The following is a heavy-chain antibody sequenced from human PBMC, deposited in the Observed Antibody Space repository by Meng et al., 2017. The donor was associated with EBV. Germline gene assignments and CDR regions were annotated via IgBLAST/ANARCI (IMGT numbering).Heavy chain of an antibody. CDR1: GDSISSSYY. V-gene: IGHV4-39*01. CDR2: VHYTGST. D-gene: IGHD6-19*01. CDR3: ARPFPSWQSPRLDPFGA. J-gene: IGHJ5*02. Sequence: QLQLRESGPGQVKPSETLSLTGPGPGDSISSSYYWGWIRQPPGRGLEWIGSVHYTGSTYYSPSLKSRVTVSVDTSKNQFSLRLTSVTAADTAVYYCARPFPSWQSPRLDPFGAWGQGTLVTVSS.